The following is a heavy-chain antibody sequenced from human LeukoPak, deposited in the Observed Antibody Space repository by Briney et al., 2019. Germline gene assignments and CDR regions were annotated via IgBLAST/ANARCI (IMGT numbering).Heavy chain of an antibody. Sequence: PGGSLRLSCAASGITFSSYAMSWVRQAPGKGLEWVSAISGSGGSTYYADSVKGRFTISRDNSKNTLYLQMNSLRAEDAAVYYCVRGYGGNSDFDYWGQGTLVTVSS. CDR2: ISGSGGST. J-gene: IGHJ4*02. V-gene: IGHV3-23*01. CDR1: GITFSSYA. D-gene: IGHD4-23*01. CDR3: VRGYGGNSDFDY.